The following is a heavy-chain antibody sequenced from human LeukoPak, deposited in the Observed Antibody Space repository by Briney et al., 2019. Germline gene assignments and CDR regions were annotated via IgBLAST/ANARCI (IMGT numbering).Heavy chain of an antibody. D-gene: IGHD3-10*01. CDR1: GVSISSSNSY. CDR2: IYYTGNT. J-gene: IGHJ4*02. CDR3: ARTRYYYNSRSYGAPYYFDY. Sequence: PSETLSLTCTVSGVSISSSNSYWGWIRQPPGKGLEWIGSIYYTGNTYYNASLKSRVTISIDTSKNQFSLKLSSVTAADTAVYYCARTRYYYNSRSYGAPYYFDYWGQGTLVTVSS. V-gene: IGHV4-39*01.